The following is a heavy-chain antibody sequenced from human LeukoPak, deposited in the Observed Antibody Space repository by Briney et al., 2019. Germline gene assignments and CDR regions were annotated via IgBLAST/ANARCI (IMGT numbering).Heavy chain of an antibody. J-gene: IGHJ3*02. CDR3: ARVSVVEAFDI. V-gene: IGHV3-11*04. CDR2: ISSSGSTI. D-gene: IGHD3-16*02. Sequence: GGSLRLTCAASGFTFSDYYMSWIRQAPGKGLEWVSYISSSGSTIYYADSVKGRFTISRDNAKNSLYLQMNSLRAEDTAVYYCARVSVVEAFDIWGQGTMVTVSS. CDR1: GFTFSDYY.